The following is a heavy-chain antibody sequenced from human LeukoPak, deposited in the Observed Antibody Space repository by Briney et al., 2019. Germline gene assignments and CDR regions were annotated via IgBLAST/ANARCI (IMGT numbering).Heavy chain of an antibody. Sequence: PRGSLRLSCAASGFTFRDHYMDWVRQAPGKGLEWVGRSRNKASSYTTQYAASVKGRFTISRDDSKNSLYLQMNSLKTEDTAVYYCARGGSGYDPNFDYWGQGTLVTVSS. CDR2: SRNKASSYTT. CDR3: ARGGSGYDPNFDY. CDR1: GFTFRDHY. V-gene: IGHV3-72*01. D-gene: IGHD3-3*01. J-gene: IGHJ4*02.